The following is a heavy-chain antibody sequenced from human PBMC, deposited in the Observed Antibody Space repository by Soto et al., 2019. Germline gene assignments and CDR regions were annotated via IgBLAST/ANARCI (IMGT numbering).Heavy chain of an antibody. V-gene: IGHV1-2*02. CDR1: GYTLSVDY. D-gene: IGHD6-13*01. CDR3: AREAAGQNDY. J-gene: IGHJ4*02. CDR2: INPNSGGT. Sequence: ALVTGACKGSGYTLSVDYRDWVRQAPGRGLEWMGWINPNSGGTNYAQKFQGRVTITADESTSTAYMELSSLRSEDTAVYYCAREAAGQNDYWGQGTLVTVSS.